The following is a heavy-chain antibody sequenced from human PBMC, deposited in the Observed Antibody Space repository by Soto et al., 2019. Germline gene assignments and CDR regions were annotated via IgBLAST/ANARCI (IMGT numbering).Heavy chain of an antibody. CDR2: SYFSGGT. V-gene: IGHV4-59*01. Sequence: SETLSLTCTVSNDSISSYYWSWIRQPPGKGPEWIGYSYFSGGTDYNPSLKGRVTISVDRSRNQFSLKLTSVTAADTAVYYCVRELSRGWFDPWGQGTLVTVSS. CDR1: NDSISSYY. J-gene: IGHJ5*02. CDR3: VRELSRGWFDP. D-gene: IGHD3-16*01.